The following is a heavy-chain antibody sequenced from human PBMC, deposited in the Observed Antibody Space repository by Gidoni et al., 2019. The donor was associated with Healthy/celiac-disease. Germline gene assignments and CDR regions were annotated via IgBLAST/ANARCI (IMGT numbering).Heavy chain of an antibody. CDR2: ISWNSGSI. J-gene: IGHJ3*02. Sequence: EVQLVESGGGLVQPGRSLRLSCAAPGSPFDDYAFHWVRQAPGKGLEWVSGISWNSGSIGYADSVKGRFTISRDNAKNSLYLQMNSLRAEDTALYYCAKDMEEYCSSTSCPHDAFDIWGQGTMVTVSS. V-gene: IGHV3-9*01. CDR1: GSPFDDYA. CDR3: AKDMEEYCSSTSCPHDAFDI. D-gene: IGHD2-2*01.